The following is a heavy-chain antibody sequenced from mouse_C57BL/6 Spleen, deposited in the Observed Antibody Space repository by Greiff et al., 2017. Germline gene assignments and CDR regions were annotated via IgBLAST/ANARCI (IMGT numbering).Heavy chain of an antibody. CDR2: IWSGGST. V-gene: IGHV2-2*01. Sequence: VQLQQSGPGLVQPSQSLSITCTVSGFSLTSYGVHWVRQSPGKGLEWLGVIWSGGSTDYNAAFISRLSISKDNSTSQVFFKMNSLQADDTAIYYCARTAGSSGGFAYWGQGTLVTVSA. CDR1: GFSLTSYG. J-gene: IGHJ3*01. CDR3: ARTAGSSGGFAY. D-gene: IGHD1-1*01.